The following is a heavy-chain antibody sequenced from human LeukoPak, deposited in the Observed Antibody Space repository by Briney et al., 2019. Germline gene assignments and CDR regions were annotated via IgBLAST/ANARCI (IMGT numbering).Heavy chain of an antibody. J-gene: IGHJ4*02. CDR3: AKDLVVSYGDYLGD. V-gene: IGHV3-15*07. CDR2: IKSKTDGGTT. CDR1: GFTFSNAW. Sequence: KSGGSLRLSCAASGFTFSNAWMNWVRQAPGKGLEWVGRIKSKTDGGTTDYAAPVKGRFTISRDDSKNTLYLQMNSLKTEDTAVYYCAKDLVVSYGDYLGDWGQGTLVTVSS. D-gene: IGHD4-17*01.